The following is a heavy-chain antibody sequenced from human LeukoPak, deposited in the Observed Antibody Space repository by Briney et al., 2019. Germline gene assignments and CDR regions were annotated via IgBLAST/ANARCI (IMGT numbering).Heavy chain of an antibody. D-gene: IGHD1-14*01. J-gene: IGHJ4*02. Sequence: GGSLRLSCAASGFPFSSYSMNWVRQAPGKGLEWVSFISSGGGHVFYADSVKGRFTISRDNAKNSLHLQMDSLRAEDMAVYYCARGDTGAPDFDYWGQGTLVTVSA. CDR3: ARGDTGAPDFDY. CDR1: GFPFSSYS. V-gene: IGHV3-21*01. CDR2: ISSGGGHV.